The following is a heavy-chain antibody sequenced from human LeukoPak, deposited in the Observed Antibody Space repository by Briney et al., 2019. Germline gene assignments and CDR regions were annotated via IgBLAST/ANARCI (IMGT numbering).Heavy chain of an antibody. CDR1: GFTFSAYN. V-gene: IGHV3-21*04. CDR3: ARGGSYLSAFDI. J-gene: IGHJ3*02. Sequence: GGSLRLSCAASGFTFSAYNMNWVRRTPGKGLEWVSSITTSSSYMFYADSVKGRFTISRDNSKNTLYLQMNSLRAEDTAVYYCARGGSYLSAFDIWGQGTMVTVSS. D-gene: IGHD1-26*01. CDR2: ITTSSSYM.